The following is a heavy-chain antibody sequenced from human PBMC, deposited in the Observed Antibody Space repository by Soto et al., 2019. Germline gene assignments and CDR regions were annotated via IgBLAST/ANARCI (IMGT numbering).Heavy chain of an antibody. V-gene: IGHV3-74*01. J-gene: IGHJ4*02. D-gene: IGHD3-16*01. CDR2: VSSDGSST. Sequence: EVQLVESGGGLVQPGGSLRLSCAASGFTFSSYWMNWVRQAPGTGLVWVSRVSSDGSSTNYADSVEGRFTISRDNAKNTLYLQMDSLRAEDTAVYYCTTNLMGGAVDYWGQGTLVTVSS. CDR3: TTNLMGGAVDY. CDR1: GFTFSSYW.